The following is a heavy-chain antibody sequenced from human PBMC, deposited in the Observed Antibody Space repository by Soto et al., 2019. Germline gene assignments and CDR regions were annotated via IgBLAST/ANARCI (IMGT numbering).Heavy chain of an antibody. Sequence: PGGSLRLSCVASGFNLHDHAMNWVRQAPGKGLEWVSYISSSGSTIYYADSVKGRFTISRDNAKNSLYLQMNSLRAEDTAVYYCARAVSSYYGMDVWGQGTTVTVSS. J-gene: IGHJ6*02. CDR2: ISSSGSTI. V-gene: IGHV3-48*03. CDR3: ARAVSSYYGMDV. D-gene: IGHD3-10*01. CDR1: GFNLHDHA.